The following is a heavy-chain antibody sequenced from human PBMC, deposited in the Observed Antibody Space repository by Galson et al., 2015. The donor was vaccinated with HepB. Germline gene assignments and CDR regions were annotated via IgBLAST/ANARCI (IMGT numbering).Heavy chain of an antibody. CDR2: IHSGGNT. Sequence: SLRLSCAASGFTVSSHYMTWVRQAPGKGLEWVSSIHSGGNTYYRDSVKGRFTISRDESKNTLYLQVNSLRGEDTAVYYCARDLGTWFDPWGQGTLVTVSS. V-gene: IGHV3-66*01. CDR1: GFTVSSHY. CDR3: ARDLGTWFDP. D-gene: IGHD3-16*01. J-gene: IGHJ5*02.